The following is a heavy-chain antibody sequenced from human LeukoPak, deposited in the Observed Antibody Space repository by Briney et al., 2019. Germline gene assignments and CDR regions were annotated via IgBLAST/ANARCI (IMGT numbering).Heavy chain of an antibody. Sequence: SGPTLVNPTQTLTLTCTFSGFSLSTSGVGVGWIRQPPGKALEWLALIYWNDDKRYSPSLKSRLTITKDTSKNQVVLTMTNMDPVDTATYYCAHIPWGPRSSPWFDPWGQGTLVTVSS. V-gene: IGHV2-5*01. CDR2: IYWNDDK. CDR3: AHIPWGPRSSPWFDP. CDR1: GFSLSTSGVG. J-gene: IGHJ5*02. D-gene: IGHD6-6*01.